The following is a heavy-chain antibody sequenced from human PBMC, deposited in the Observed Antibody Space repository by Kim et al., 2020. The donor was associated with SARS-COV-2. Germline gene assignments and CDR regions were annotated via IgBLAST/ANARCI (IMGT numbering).Heavy chain of an antibody. D-gene: IGHD3-10*01. V-gene: IGHV1-3*01. CDR3: ARVGYGSGSYPEFFDYWGQGAFGY. CDR1: GYTFTSYA. Sequence: ASVKVSCKASGYTFTSYAMHWVRQAPGQRLEWMGWINAGNGNTKYSQKFQGRVTITRDTSASTAYMELSSLRSEDTAVYYCARVGYGSGSYPEFFDYWGQGAFGYWGQGTLVTVSS. CDR2: INAGNGNT. J-gene: IGHJ4*02.